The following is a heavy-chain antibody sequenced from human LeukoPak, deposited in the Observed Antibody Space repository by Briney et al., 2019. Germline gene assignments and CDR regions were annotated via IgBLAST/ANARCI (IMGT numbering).Heavy chain of an antibody. CDR1: GYTFTSYG. CDR2: ISAYNGNT. CDR3: ARDVNTMVRGVIPGY. D-gene: IGHD3-10*01. Sequence: GASVKVSCKASGYTFTSYGISWVRRAPGQGLEWMGWISAYNGNTNYAQKLQGRVTMTTDTSTSTAYMELRSLRSDDTAVYYCARDVNTMVRGVIPGYWGQGTLVTVSS. J-gene: IGHJ4*02. V-gene: IGHV1-18*01.